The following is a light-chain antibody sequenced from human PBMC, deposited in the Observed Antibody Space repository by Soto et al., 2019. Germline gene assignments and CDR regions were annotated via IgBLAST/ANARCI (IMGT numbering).Light chain of an antibody. Sequence: EIVLTQSPGTLSLSPGERATLSCRASQSVSSSYLAWYQQKPGQAPRLHIYGASSRATGIPDRFSGSGSGTDFTLPISRLEREDFAVYYCQQYGSSHTFGQGTRLEIK. CDR2: GAS. J-gene: IGKJ2*01. V-gene: IGKV3-20*01. CDR3: QQYGSSHT. CDR1: QSVSSSY.